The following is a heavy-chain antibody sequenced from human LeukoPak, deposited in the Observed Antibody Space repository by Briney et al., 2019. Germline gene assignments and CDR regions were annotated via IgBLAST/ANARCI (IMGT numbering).Heavy chain of an antibody. J-gene: IGHJ4*02. D-gene: IGHD5-24*01. CDR3: ARSEGVEMATIIDWSFDY. V-gene: IGHV3-48*04. CDR1: GFTFSSYS. CDR2: ISSSSTTI. Sequence: GGSLRLSCAASGFTFSSYSMMWVRQAPGKGLEWVSYISSSSTTIHYADSVKGRFTISRDNAKNSLYLQMNSLRAEDTAVYYCARSEGVEMATIIDWSFDYWGQGTLVTVSS.